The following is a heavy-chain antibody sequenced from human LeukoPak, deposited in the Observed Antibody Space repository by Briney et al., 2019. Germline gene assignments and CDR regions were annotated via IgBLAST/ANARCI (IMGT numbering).Heavy chain of an antibody. CDR2: IYYSGST. D-gene: IGHD3-22*01. V-gene: IGHV4-39*07. CDR1: GGSISSSSYY. J-gene: IGHJ4*02. Sequence: TPSETLSLTCTVSGGSISSSSYYWGWIRQPPGKGLEWIGSIYYSGSTYYNPSLKSRVTISVDTSKNQFSLKLSSVTAADTAVYYCASLYYYDSSESSRVYFDYWGQGTLVTVSS. CDR3: ASLYYYDSSESSRVYFDY.